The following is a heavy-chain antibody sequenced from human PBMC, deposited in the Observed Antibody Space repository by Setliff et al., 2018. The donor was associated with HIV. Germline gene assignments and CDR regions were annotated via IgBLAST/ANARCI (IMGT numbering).Heavy chain of an antibody. J-gene: IGHJ6*02. D-gene: IGHD6-19*01. Sequence: ASVKVSCKASVYSFTSYDISWVRQAPGQGLEWMGWMSTYNGNTGYAQKFQGRVTMTRNTSISTAYMELSSLRSEDTAVYYCARRHSSGWSYYYYYYGMDVWGQGTTVTV. CDR3: ARRHSSGWSYYYYYYGMDV. CDR2: MSTYNGNT. CDR1: VYSFTSYD. V-gene: IGHV1-8*02.